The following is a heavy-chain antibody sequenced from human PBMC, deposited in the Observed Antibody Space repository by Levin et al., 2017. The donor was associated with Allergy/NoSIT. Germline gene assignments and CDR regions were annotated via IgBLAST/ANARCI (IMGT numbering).Heavy chain of an antibody. CDR3: ARGGRGSSTWEQGYFDY. CDR2: TSYDGSNT. Sequence: PGGSLRLSCATSGFIFRDYAFHWVRQAPGKGLEWVALTSYDGSNTYYADSVKGRFTISRDTSKNTLFLQMNSLRVEETAVYFCARGGRGSSTWEQGYFDYWGQGTLVTVSS. D-gene: IGHD6-13*01. CDR1: GFIFRDYA. J-gene: IGHJ4*02. V-gene: IGHV3-30*04.